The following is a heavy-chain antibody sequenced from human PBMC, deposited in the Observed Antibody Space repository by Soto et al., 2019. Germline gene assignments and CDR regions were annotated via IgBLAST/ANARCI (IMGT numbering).Heavy chain of an antibody. J-gene: IGHJ4*02. D-gene: IGHD6-13*01. CDR3: AKDFLAAAGQFDY. Sequence: GGSLRLSCAASGFTFSSYSMNWVRQAPGKGLEWVSSISSSSSYTYYADSVKGRFTISRDNSKNTLYLQMNSLRAEDTAVYYCAKDFLAAAGQFDYWGQGTLVTVSS. CDR1: GFTFSSYS. CDR2: ISSSSSYT. V-gene: IGHV3-21*04.